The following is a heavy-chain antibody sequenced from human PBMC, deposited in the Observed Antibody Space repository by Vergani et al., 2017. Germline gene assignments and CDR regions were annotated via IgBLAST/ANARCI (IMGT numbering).Heavy chain of an antibody. CDR1: GFTFDDYA. Sequence: EVQLVESGGGLVQPGRSLRLSCAASGFTFDDYAMHWVRQAPGKGLEWVSGISWNSGSIGYADSVKGRVTISRDNAKNSLYLQMNSLRAEDTALYYCATIYDSSGYYYQDAFDIWGQGTMVTVSS. D-gene: IGHD3-22*01. CDR3: ATIYDSSGYYYQDAFDI. CDR2: ISWNSGSI. V-gene: IGHV3-9*01. J-gene: IGHJ3*02.